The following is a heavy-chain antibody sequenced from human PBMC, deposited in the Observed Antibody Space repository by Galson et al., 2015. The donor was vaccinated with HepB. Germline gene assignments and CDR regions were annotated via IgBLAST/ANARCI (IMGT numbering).Heavy chain of an antibody. CDR2: ISSSSSYT. CDR1: GFTFSDYY. CDR3: ARGVIYSSGWYVWYYWYFDL. V-gene: IGHV3-11*06. Sequence: SLRLSCAASGFTFSDYYMSWIRQAPGKGLEWVSYISSSSSYTNYADSVKGRFTISRDNAKNSLYLQMNSLRAEDTAVYYCARGVIYSSGWYVWYYWYFDLWGRGTLVTVSS. D-gene: IGHD6-19*01. J-gene: IGHJ2*01.